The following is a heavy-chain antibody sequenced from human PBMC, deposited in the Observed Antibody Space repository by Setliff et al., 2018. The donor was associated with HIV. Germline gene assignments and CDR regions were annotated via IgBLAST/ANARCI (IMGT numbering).Heavy chain of an antibody. CDR1: GGPITTSTYY. CDR2: IYQSGTT. J-gene: IGHJ6*02. CDR3: EAGTVGETGYYGIDV. D-gene: IGHD1-26*01. Sequence: PSETLSLTCTVSGGPITTSTYYWGWIRQPPGQGLEYIGNIYQSGTTYYNSSLSSRVTMSLDTSKDQFYLKLNFVTAADTAVYYCEAGTVGETGYYGIDVWGPGTTVTVSS. V-gene: IGHV4-39*07.